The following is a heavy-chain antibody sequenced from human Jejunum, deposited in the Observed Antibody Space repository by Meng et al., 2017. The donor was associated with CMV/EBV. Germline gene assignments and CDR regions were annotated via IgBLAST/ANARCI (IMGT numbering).Heavy chain of an antibody. D-gene: IGHD1-26*01. V-gene: IGHV3-48*04. J-gene: IGHJ6*02. CDR2: IGSSSSTI. CDR1: FG. CDR3: ARRRDRSGGYFYYYGVDV. Sequence: FGMNWVRQAPTKRLEWVSYIGSSSSTIYYADSVKGRFTISRDNAKNSLYLQVDSLRAEDTAVYYCARRRDRSGGYFYYYGVDVWGRGTSVTVSS.